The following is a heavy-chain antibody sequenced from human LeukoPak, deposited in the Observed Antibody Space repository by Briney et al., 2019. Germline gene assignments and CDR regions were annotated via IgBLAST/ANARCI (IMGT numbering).Heavy chain of an antibody. J-gene: IGHJ6*02. Sequence: ASVKVSCKVPGYSLNELSMHWVRQGPGKGLEWMGAFDPEDGETLYAQKFQGRVTITADKSTSTAYMELSSLRSEDTAVYYCAREVAAAGTNGMDVWGQGTTVTASS. CDR3: AREVAAAGTNGMDV. CDR1: GYSLNELS. V-gene: IGHV1-24*01. D-gene: IGHD6-13*01. CDR2: FDPEDGET.